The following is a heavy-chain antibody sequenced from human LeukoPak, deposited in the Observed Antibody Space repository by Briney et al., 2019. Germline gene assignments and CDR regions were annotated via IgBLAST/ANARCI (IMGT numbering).Heavy chain of an antibody. D-gene: IGHD4-11*01. CDR2: ISNYFGVT. J-gene: IGHJ5*02. Sequence: ASVTVSFMASGFRFTSFGVSWVRQAPGQGLEWMGWISNYFGVTHYAEKFEDRVTMTIDTSTATAYMELRSLRYDDTAIYYCARDSDYSGNGNGDGFDPWGHGNVVAVSS. CDR1: GFRFTSFG. V-gene: IGHV1-18*04. CDR3: ARDSDYSGNGNGDGFDP.